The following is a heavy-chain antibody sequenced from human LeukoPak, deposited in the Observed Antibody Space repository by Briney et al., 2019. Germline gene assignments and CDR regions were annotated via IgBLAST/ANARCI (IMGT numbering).Heavy chain of an antibody. CDR3: AKSYDLQLWLFFDY. Sequence: GGSLRLSCAASGFTFSSYAMHWVRQAPGKGLEWVAVISYDGSNKYYADSVKGRFTISRDNSKNTLYLQMNSLRAEDTAVYYCAKSYDLQLWLFFDYWGQGTLVTVSS. D-gene: IGHD5-18*01. J-gene: IGHJ4*02. CDR2: ISYDGSNK. CDR1: GFTFSSYA. V-gene: IGHV3-30*04.